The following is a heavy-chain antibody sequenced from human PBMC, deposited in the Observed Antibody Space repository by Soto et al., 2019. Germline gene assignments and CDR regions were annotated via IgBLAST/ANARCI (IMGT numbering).Heavy chain of an antibody. CDR2: IYYSGST. J-gene: IGHJ5*02. D-gene: IGHD4-17*01. Sequence: SETRSLTCTVSGGSISSYYWSWIRHPPGKGLEWIGYIYYSGSTNYNPSLKSRVTISVDTSKNQFSLKLSSVTAADTAVYYCARQAKPTVTTTHWFALCGQGTLVTVSS. CDR1: GGSISSYY. CDR3: ARQAKPTVTTTHWFAL. V-gene: IGHV4-59*08.